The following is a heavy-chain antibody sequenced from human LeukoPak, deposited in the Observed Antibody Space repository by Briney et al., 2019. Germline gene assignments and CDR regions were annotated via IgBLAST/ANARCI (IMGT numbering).Heavy chain of an antibody. J-gene: IGHJ6*03. CDR3: ARDNYYGSGSFYYYYYYYMDV. CDR2: KYYSGSA. CDR1: GVSVSDGRYY. D-gene: IGHD3-10*01. V-gene: IGHV4-31*03. Sequence: SQTLSLTCNVSGVSVSDGRYYWTWIRQHPGKGLEWIGYKYYSGSAKYNPSLKSRLTISIDTSKNQFSLKLSSVTAADTAVYYCARDNYYGSGSFYYYYYYYMDVWGKGTTVTVSS.